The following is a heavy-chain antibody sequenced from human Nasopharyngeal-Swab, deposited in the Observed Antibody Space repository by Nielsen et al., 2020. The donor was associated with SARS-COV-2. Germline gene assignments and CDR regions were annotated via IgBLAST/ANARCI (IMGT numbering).Heavy chain of an antibody. J-gene: IGHJ4*02. CDR2: IYYSGST. D-gene: IGHD5-18*01. Sequence: RQAPGKGLEWIGSIYYSGSTYYNPSLKSRVTISVDTSKNQFSLKLSSVTAADTAVYYCARDRGRGYGYGSFHYWGQGTLVTVSS. V-gene: IGHV4-39*07. CDR3: ARDRGRGYGYGSFHY.